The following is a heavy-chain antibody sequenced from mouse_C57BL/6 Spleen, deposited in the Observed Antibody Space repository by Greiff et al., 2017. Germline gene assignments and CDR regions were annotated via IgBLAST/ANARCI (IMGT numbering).Heavy chain of an antibody. CDR1: GYTFTDYN. J-gene: IGHJ2*01. D-gene: IGHD1-1*01. CDR2: INPNNGGT. CDR3: ARGATTVASDY. V-gene: IGHV1-22*01. Sequence: VQLQQSGPELVKPGASVKMSCKASGYTFTDYNMHWVKQSHGKSLEWIGYINPNNGGTSYNRKFKGKATLTVNKSSSTAYMELRSLTSEDSAVYYCARGATTVASDYWGQGTTLTVSS.